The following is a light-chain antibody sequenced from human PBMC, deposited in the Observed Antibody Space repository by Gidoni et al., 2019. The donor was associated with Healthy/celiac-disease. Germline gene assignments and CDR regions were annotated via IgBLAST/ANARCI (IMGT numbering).Light chain of an antibody. CDR3: QQSYSTPWT. J-gene: IGKJ1*01. Sequence: IQMTQSPSSLSASVGDRVTITCRASQSISSYLNLYQQKPGKAPKLLIYAASSLQSWVPSRFSGSGSGTDFTLTISSQQPEDFATYYCQQSYSTPWTFGQGTKVEIK. V-gene: IGKV1-39*01. CDR2: AAS. CDR1: QSISSY.